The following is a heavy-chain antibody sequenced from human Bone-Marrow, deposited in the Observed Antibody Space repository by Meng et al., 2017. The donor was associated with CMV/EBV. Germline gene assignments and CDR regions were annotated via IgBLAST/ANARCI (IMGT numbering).Heavy chain of an antibody. CDR3: ARVFKIAAAGTTYGMDV. D-gene: IGHD6-13*01. J-gene: IGHJ6*02. CDR1: GFSLSTSGVG. Sequence: SGPTLVKPTQTLTLTCTFSGFSLSTSGVGVGWIRQPPGKALEWLALIYWNDDKRYSPSLKSRLAITKDTSKNQVVLTMTNMDPVDTATYYCARVFKIAAAGTTYGMDVWGQGTTVTVSS. V-gene: IGHV2-5*01. CDR2: IYWNDDK.